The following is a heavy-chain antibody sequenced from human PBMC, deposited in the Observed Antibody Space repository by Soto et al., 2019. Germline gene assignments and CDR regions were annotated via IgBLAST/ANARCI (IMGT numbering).Heavy chain of an antibody. D-gene: IGHD3-22*01. CDR3: AIYDSSASRGFQH. V-gene: IGHV4-31*03. Sequence: QAQLQESGPGLVKPSQTLSLTCTVSGGSISSGGYYWSWIRQHPGKGLEWIGYIYYSGSTYYNPSLKSRVTISVDTSKNQFSLKLSSVTAADTAVYYCAIYDSSASRGFQHWGQGTLVTVSS. CDR2: IYYSGST. J-gene: IGHJ1*01. CDR1: GGSISSGGYY.